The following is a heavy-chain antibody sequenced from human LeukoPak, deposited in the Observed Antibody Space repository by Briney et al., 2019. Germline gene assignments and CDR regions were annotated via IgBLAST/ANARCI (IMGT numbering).Heavy chain of an antibody. V-gene: IGHV4-4*02. CDR3: VAAAVAIDF. CDR2: IYHSGST. J-gene: IGHJ4*02. Sequence: SGTLSLTCTVSGGSIISSNWWCWVRQPPGKGLERIGEIYHSGSTNYNPSLKSRATISVDKSKNQFSLKLTSVTAADTAVYFCVAAAVAIDFWGQGTLVTVSS. CDR1: GGSIISSNW. D-gene: IGHD6-19*01.